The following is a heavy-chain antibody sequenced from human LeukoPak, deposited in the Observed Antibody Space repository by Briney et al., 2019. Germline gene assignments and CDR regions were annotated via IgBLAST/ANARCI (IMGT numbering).Heavy chain of an antibody. D-gene: IGHD2-21*01. V-gene: IGHV4-34*01. Sequence: SETLSLTCAVYGGSFSGYYWSWIRQPPGKGLEWIGEINHSGSTNYNPSLKSRVTISVDTSKNQFSLRLSSVTAADTAVYYCASLPIVGGWRDAFDIWGQGTMVTVSS. CDR3: ASLPIVGGWRDAFDI. J-gene: IGHJ3*02. CDR2: INHSGST. CDR1: GGSFSGYY.